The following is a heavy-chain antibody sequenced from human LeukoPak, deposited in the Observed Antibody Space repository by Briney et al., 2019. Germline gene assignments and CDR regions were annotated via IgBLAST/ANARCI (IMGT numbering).Heavy chain of an antibody. J-gene: IGHJ3*02. Sequence: GRSLRLSCAASGFTFGSFAMNWVRHAPGKGLEWVSYISSGRSYIEYADSVKGRLTISRDNAKNSLYLQMNSLRTEDTAVYYCARDCAPFCSGGRCYSSGAFDIWGQGTMVTVSS. V-gene: IGHV3-21*01. D-gene: IGHD2-15*01. CDR2: ISSGRSYI. CDR1: GFTFGSFA. CDR3: ARDCAPFCSGGRCYSSGAFDI.